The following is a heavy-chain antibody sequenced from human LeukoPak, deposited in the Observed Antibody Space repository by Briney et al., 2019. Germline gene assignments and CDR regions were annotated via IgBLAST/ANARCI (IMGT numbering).Heavy chain of an antibody. V-gene: IGHV3-53*01. Sequence: PGGPLRLSCAASGFTVSGNYMSWVRQAPGKGLEWVSVIYSGGSTYYADSVKGRFTIPRDNSKNTLYLQMNSLRAEDTAVYYCARGDYGFPFDIWGQGTMVTVSS. CDR2: IYSGGST. CDR1: GFTVSGNY. CDR3: ARGDYGFPFDI. D-gene: IGHD4-17*01. J-gene: IGHJ3*02.